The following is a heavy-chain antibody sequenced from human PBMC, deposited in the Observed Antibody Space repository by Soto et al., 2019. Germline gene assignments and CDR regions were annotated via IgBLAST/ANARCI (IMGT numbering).Heavy chain of an antibody. CDR3: ARDYYGMDV. Sequence: SSETLSLTCTVSGGSISSGGYSWTWIRQSPGKGLEWIGYTYQSGSAYYNPSLKSRVTISVDRSKNQFSLNLTSVTAADTAVYYCARDYYGMDVWGQGTTVTVSS. CDR2: TYQSGSA. J-gene: IGHJ6*02. CDR1: GGSISSGGYS. V-gene: IGHV4-30-2*06.